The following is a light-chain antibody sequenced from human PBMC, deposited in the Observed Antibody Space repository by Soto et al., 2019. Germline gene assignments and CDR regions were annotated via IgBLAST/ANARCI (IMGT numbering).Light chain of an antibody. V-gene: IGLV2-8*01. CDR1: SSDVGGYNY. CDR3: SSYAGSNNYVV. CDR2: EVI. J-gene: IGLJ2*01. Sequence: QSVLTQPPSASGSPGQSVTISCSGTSSDVGGYNYVSWYQQYPGKVPKLMIYEVIKRPSGVPDRFSGSKSGNTASLTVAGLQAEDEADYYCSSYAGSNNYVVFGGGTKLPVL.